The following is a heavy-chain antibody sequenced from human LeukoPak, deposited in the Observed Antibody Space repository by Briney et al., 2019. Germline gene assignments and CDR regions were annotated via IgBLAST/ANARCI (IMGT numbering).Heavy chain of an antibody. Sequence: SETLSLTCTVSGGSISSYYWSWIRQPPGKGLEWIGYIYYSGSTNYNPSLKSRVTISVDTSKNQFSLKLSSETAADTAVYYCARTGSGSYYTEAGWFDPWGQGTLVTVSS. CDR2: IYYSGST. CDR1: GGSISSYY. CDR3: ARTGSGSYYTEAGWFDP. J-gene: IGHJ5*02. D-gene: IGHD3-10*01. V-gene: IGHV4-59*01.